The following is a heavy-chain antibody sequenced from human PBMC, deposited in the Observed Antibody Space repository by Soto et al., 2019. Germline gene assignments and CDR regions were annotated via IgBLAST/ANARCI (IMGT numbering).Heavy chain of an antibody. CDR1: GSSVSTSGVG. D-gene: IGHD6-19*01. CDR2: IYWDDDR. CDR3: ARLRPIAVPGTADFDY. J-gene: IGHJ4*02. Sequence: QITLKESGPTLVKPTQTLTLTCTLSGSSVSTSGVGVGWIRQPPGKALEWLALIYWDDDRRYSPSLKSRLTITKATSRNQVVITMTNMDPVDTATYYCARLRPIAVPGTADFDYWGQGTLVTVSS. V-gene: IGHV2-5*02.